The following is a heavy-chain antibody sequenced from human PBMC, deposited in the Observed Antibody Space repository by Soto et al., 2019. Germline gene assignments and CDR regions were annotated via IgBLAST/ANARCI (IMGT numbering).Heavy chain of an antibody. V-gene: IGHV4-39*01. D-gene: IGHD5-18*01. J-gene: IGHJ2*01. CDR1: GGSISSSSYY. CDR2: IYYSGST. Sequence: QLQLQESGPGLVKPSETLSLTCTVSGGSISSSSYYWGWIRQPPGKGLEWIGSIYYSGSTYYNPSLKSRVPISVDTSKNQCSLKLRSVTAADTAVYYCARLLGSWIHLWLRRNWYCDLWGRGTLVTVSS. CDR3: ARLLGSWIHLWLRRNWYCDL.